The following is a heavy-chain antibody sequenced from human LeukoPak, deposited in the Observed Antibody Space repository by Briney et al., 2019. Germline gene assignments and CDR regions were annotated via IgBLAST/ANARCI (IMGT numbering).Heavy chain of an antibody. CDR1: GFTSSGFE. V-gene: IGHV3-48*03. CDR2: LNSPGNTF. J-gene: IGHJ4*02. Sequence: GGSLRLSCAASGFTSSGFEMNWFRQAPGKGLEWVSFLNSPGNTFYYASSVRGRFTISRDNANNSMYLQMDRLGADDTAVYYCARGGYDYPADYWGQGTLVTVSS. D-gene: IGHD5-12*01. CDR3: ARGGYDYPADY.